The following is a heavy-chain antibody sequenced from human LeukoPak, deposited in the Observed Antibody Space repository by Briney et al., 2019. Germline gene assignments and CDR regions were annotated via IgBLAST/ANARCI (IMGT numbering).Heavy chain of an antibody. D-gene: IGHD6-19*01. CDR1: GFTFASYS. J-gene: IGHJ4*02. CDR3: AREPGDSSGWSE. V-gene: IGHV3-21*01. CDR2: ISSSSNYI. Sequence: GGSLRLSCAASGFTFASYSMNWVRQAPGKGLEWVSSISSSSNYIYYADSVKGRFTISRDNAKNSLYLQMNSLRAEDTDVYYCAREPGDSSGWSEWGQGTLVTVSS.